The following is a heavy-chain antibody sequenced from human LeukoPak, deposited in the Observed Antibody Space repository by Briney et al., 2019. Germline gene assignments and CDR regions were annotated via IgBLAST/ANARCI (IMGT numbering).Heavy chain of an antibody. D-gene: IGHD6-13*01. CDR2: MSPNSGNT. CDR1: GYTFTSYD. J-gene: IGHJ4*02. V-gene: IGHV1-8*01. CDR3: ARGIAAAGTPLEFDY. Sequence: ASVKVSCKASGYTFTSYDINWVRQATGQGLEWMGWMSPNSGNTGYAQKFQGRVTMTRNTSISTAYMELSSLRSEDTAVYYCARGIAAAGTPLEFDYWGQGTLVTVSS.